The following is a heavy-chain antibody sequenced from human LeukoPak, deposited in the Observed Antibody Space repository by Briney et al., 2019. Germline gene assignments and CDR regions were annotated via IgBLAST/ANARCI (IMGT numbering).Heavy chain of an antibody. CDR1: GFTFSTYW. Sequence: GGSLRLSCAGSGFTFSTYWMSWVRQTPGKGLEWVANIKQDGSEIYYVDSVKGRFTISRDNAKNSLYLQIKSLRAEDTAVYYCARDKVTGATKFDYWGQGTLVTVSS. D-gene: IGHD1-26*01. J-gene: IGHJ4*02. CDR3: ARDKVTGATKFDY. CDR2: IKQDGSEI. V-gene: IGHV3-7*04.